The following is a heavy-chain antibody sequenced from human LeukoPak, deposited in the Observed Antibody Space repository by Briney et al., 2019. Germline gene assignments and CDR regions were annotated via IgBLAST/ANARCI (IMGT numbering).Heavy chain of an antibody. CDR1: GFTFSNYW. V-gene: IGHV3-7*01. D-gene: IGHD2-2*01. CDR3: ARSDQGPEE. Sequence: GGSLRLPCATTGFTFSNYWMNWVRQAPGEGLEWVAIVNTDGSEKHYVDSVRGRFIVSRDNAKNSLYLQITSLRGDDTALYYYARSDQGPEEWGQGTLVTVSS. CDR2: VNTDGSEK. J-gene: IGHJ4*02.